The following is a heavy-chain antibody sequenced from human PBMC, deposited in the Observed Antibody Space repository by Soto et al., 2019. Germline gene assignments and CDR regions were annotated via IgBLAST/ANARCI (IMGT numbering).Heavy chain of an antibody. V-gene: IGHV4-59*08. J-gene: IGHJ3*02. CDR3: ARRYGDAFDI. D-gene: IGHD4-17*01. CDR1: GGSISSYY. CDR2: IYYSGST. Sequence: QAQLQESGPGLVKPSETLSLTCTVSGGSISSYYWSWIRQPPGKGLEWIGYIYYSGSTNYNPSLKSRVTISVDTSKNQFSLKLSSMTAADTAVYYCARRYGDAFDIWGQGTMVTVSS.